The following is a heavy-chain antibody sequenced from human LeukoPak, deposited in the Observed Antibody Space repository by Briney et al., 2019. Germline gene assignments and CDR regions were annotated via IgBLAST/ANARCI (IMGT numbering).Heavy chain of an antibody. CDR1: GFTVSSYA. D-gene: IGHD6-6*01. CDR3: AKLVESSSTDY. Sequence: GGSLRLSCAASGFTVSSYAMSWVRQAPGKGLEWVSGIRGSGGSTYYAESVKGRSTISKANSNNTLYLQMNSLRAEDTAVYYCAKLVESSSTDYWGQGTLVTVSS. J-gene: IGHJ4*02. CDR2: IRGSGGST. V-gene: IGHV3-23*01.